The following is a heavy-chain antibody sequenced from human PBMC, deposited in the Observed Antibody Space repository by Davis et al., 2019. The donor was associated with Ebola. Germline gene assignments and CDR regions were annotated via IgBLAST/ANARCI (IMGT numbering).Heavy chain of an antibody. Sequence: GESLKISCAASGFTFSSYSMNWVRQAPGKGLEWVSSISSSSSYIYYADSVKGRFTISRDNAKHSLYLQMNSLRAEDTAVYYCARKPYCCGDCHKYYYYYMDVWGKGTTVTVSS. J-gene: IGHJ6*03. CDR2: ISSSSSYI. CDR3: ARKPYCCGDCHKYYYYYMDV. D-gene: IGHD2-21*01. CDR1: GFTFSSYS. V-gene: IGHV3-21*01.